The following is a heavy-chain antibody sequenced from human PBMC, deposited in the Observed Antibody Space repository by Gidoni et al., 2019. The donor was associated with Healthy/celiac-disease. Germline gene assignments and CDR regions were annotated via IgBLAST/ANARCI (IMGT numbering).Heavy chain of an antibody. CDR2: ISSSSSYI. Sequence: EVQLVESGGGLVKPGGSLRLSCAASGFTFSSYSMNWVRQAPGKGLEWVSSISSSSSYIYYADSVKGRFTISRDNAKNSLYLQMNSLRAEDTAVYYCARDQAGENNWYFDLWGRGTLVTVSS. CDR1: GFTFSSYS. CDR3: ARDQAGENNWYFDL. D-gene: IGHD7-27*01. J-gene: IGHJ2*01. V-gene: IGHV3-21*01.